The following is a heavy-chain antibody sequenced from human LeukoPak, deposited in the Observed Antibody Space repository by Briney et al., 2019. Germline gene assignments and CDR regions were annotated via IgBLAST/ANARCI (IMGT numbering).Heavy chain of an antibody. CDR2: VNTDGSTT. V-gene: IGHV3-74*01. CDR1: GFTLSGHW. Sequence: PGGSLRLSCVASGFTLSGHWMHWVRQAPGKGLVWVSRVNTDGSTTTYADSVKGRFTISRDNAENTVYLQMNSLRAEDTAVYYCARSAYSDGSGYYYDYWGQGTLVTVSS. J-gene: IGHJ4*02. D-gene: IGHD3-22*01. CDR3: ARSAYSDGSGYYYDY.